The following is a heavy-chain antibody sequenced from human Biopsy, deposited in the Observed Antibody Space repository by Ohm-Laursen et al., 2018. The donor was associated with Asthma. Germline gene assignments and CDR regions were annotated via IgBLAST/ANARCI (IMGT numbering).Heavy chain of an antibody. V-gene: IGHV3-30*03. CDR2: ISYDGSNK. Sequence: SLRLSCSASGFTFSSFGMHWVRQAPGKGLEWVACISYDGSNKYYADSVKGRSTISRDNSKNTLYLQMNSLRAEDTAVYYCARGDSSNWSHYYFDYWGQGTLVTVSS. CDR3: ARGDSSNWSHYYFDY. J-gene: IGHJ4*02. D-gene: IGHD3-22*01. CDR1: GFTFSSFG.